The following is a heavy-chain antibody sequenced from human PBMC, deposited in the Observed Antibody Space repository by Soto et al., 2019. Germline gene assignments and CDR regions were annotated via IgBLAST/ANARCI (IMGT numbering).Heavy chain of an antibody. CDR2: ISAYNGDT. CDR1: GYTFTSYG. Sequence: GASVKVSCKASGYTFTSYGIIWVRQAPGQGLEWMGWISAYNGDTNYAQNLQGRLTMTTDTSTSTVYMELRSLRSDDTAVYYCARVMVRGVIRVHDQLLEEFNWFDPWAQGTPVTVSS. V-gene: IGHV1-18*01. CDR3: ARVMVRGVIRVHDQLLEEFNWFDP. D-gene: IGHD3-10*01. J-gene: IGHJ5*02.